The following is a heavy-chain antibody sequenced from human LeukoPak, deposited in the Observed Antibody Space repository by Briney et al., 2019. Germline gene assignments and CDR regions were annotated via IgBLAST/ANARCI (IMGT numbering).Heavy chain of an antibody. V-gene: IGHV4-34*01. CDR3: ARGLTPSSYNWFDP. D-gene: IGHD2-15*01. CDR2: INHSGST. CDR1: GGSFSNYY. J-gene: IGHJ5*02. Sequence: PSETLSLTCAVYGGSFSNYYWSWIRQPPGKGLEWIGEINHSGSTNCNPSLKSRVTISVDTSKNQFSLKLSSVTAADTAVYYCARGLTPSSYNWFDPWGQGTLVTVSS.